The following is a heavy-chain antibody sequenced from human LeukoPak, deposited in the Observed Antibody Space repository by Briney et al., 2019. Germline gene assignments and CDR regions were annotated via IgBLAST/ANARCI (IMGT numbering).Heavy chain of an antibody. CDR3: ARGGPYHAFDI. CDR1: GFTFGSYW. V-gene: IGHV3-74*01. CDR2: INNDGGGT. Sequence: GGPLRLSCAASGFTFGSYWMYWVRRAPGKGLVYIARINNDGGGTTYADSVKGRFTISRDSARNGVYLQMNSLRAEDTAVYYCARGGPYHAFDIWGQGTMVTVSS. J-gene: IGHJ3*02. D-gene: IGHD2-2*02.